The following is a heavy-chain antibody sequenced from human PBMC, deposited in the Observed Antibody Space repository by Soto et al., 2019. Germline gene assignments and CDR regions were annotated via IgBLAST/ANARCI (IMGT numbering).Heavy chain of an antibody. D-gene: IGHD3-10*01. CDR3: ARDGGRHVGEIEY. V-gene: IGHV1-69*01. CDR2: IIPIFGTA. CDR1: GGTFSSYS. Sequence: QVQLVQSGAEVKKPGSSVKVSCKASGGTFSSYSINWVRQAPGQGLEWMGEIIPIFGTANYAQKFQGRGTLPADESKSTAYMGLSSLSSEDQAVYYCARDGGRHVGEIEYWGQGTLVAVS. J-gene: IGHJ4*02.